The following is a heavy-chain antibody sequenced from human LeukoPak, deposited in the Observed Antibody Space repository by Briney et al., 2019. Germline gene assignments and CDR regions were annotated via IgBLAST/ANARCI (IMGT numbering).Heavy chain of an antibody. D-gene: IGHD2/OR15-2a*01. Sequence: GGSLRLSCAASGFTFHDYGMSWVRQAPGKGLVWVSRINSDGSSTSYADSVKGRFTISRDNAKNTLYLQMNSLRREDTAVYYCAKDAEATATFSYYYYYGMDVWGQGTTVTVSS. V-gene: IGHV3-74*01. CDR2: INSDGSST. CDR3: AKDAEATATFSYYYYYGMDV. CDR1: GFTFHDYG. J-gene: IGHJ6*02.